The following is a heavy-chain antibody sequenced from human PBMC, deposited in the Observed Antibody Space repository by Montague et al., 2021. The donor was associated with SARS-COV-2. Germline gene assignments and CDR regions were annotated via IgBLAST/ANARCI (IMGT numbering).Heavy chain of an antibody. CDR1: GGSISSSSYY. CDR3: ATQEDPSGWIPGPFDF. Sequence: ETLSLTRTVSGGSISSSSYYWAWIRQPPGKGLEWIGSIYYRGSTYYNPSLKSRVFISVDTSKNQLSLTLTSVTAADTAVYYCATQEDPSGWIPGPFDFWGQGTLLSVSS. V-gene: IGHV4-39*01. CDR2: IYYRGST. D-gene: IGHD6-19*01. J-gene: IGHJ4*02.